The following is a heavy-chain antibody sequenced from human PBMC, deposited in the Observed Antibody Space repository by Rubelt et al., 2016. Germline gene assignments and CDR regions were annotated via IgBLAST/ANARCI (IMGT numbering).Heavy chain of an antibody. CDR3: ARDFRSNNGIYYSDY. CDR2: IYSGGAT. Sequence: GGGLVQPGGSLRLSCAASGFTVSSNYMSWVRQAPGKGLEWVSLIYSGGATYYADSVKGRFTISRDNSENTLYLQMNNLGAEDTAVYYCARDFRSNNGIYYSDYWGQGTLVTVSS. J-gene: IGHJ4*02. D-gene: IGHD3-22*01. CDR1: GFTVSSNY. V-gene: IGHV3-66*01.